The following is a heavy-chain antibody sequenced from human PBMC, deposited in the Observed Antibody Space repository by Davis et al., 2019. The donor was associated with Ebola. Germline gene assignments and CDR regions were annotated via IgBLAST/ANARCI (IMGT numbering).Heavy chain of an antibody. CDR1: GFTFSSYG. V-gene: IGHV3-30*03. D-gene: IGHD3-3*01. CDR2: ISYDGSNK. CDR3: ARDRLLGIDFWSGYCDY. Sequence: PGGSLRLSCAASGFTFSSYGMHWVRQAPGKGLEWVAVISYDGSNKYYADSVKGRFTISRDNSKNTLYLQMNSLRAEDTAVYYCARDRLLGIDFWSGYCDYWGQGTLVTVSS. J-gene: IGHJ4*02.